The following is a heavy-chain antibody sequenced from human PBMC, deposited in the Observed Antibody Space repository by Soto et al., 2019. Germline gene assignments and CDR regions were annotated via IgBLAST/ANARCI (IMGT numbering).Heavy chain of an antibody. CDR1: GGSITPYY. CDR2: VSYSGKT. V-gene: IGHV4-59*07. CDR3: SRQQYTVVTAVDV. Sequence: QVQLQESGPGLVKTSDTLSLTCTVSGGSITPYYWSWIRQPPGEGLEWIGYVSYSGKTGYNPSLKSRVSMSIDTSKHEFALQLTSLTAADAATSYCSRQQYTVVTAVDVWGQGTTVAVSS. J-gene: IGHJ3*01. D-gene: IGHD2-15*01.